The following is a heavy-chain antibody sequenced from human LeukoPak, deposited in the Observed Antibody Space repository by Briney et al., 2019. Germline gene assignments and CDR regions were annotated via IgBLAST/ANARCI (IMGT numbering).Heavy chain of an antibody. CDR2: ISGSGGST. D-gene: IGHD6-13*01. J-gene: IGHJ4*02. Sequence: GGSLRLSCAASGFTFSSYAMSWVRQAPRKGLEWVSAISGSGGSTYYADSVKGRFTISRDNSKNTLYLQMNSLRAEDTAVYYCAKDPSSSSWYYFDYWGQGTLVTVSS. CDR3: AKDPSSSSWYYFDY. CDR1: GFTFSSYA. V-gene: IGHV3-23*01.